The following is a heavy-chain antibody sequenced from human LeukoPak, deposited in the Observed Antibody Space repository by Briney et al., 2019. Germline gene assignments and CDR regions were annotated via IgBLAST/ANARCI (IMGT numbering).Heavy chain of an antibody. CDR3: ASGWRYCSGGSCYSSDY. Sequence: GGSLRLSCAASGFTVSSNYMSWVRQAPGKGLEWVSVIYSGGSTYYADSVKGRFTISRDNSKNTLYLQMNSLRAEDTAVYYCASGWRYCSGGSCYSSDYRGQGTLVTVSS. CDR1: GFTVSSNY. CDR2: IYSGGST. V-gene: IGHV3-53*01. J-gene: IGHJ4*02. D-gene: IGHD2-15*01.